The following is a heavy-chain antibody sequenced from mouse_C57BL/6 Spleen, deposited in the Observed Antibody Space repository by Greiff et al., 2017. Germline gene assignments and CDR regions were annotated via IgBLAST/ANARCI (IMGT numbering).Heavy chain of an antibody. CDR2: IVPNSGGT. D-gene: IGHD2-5*01. J-gene: IGHJ1*03. CDR1: GYTFTSYW. CDR3: ARTYYSNYLYWYCDV. Sequence: VQLQQPGAELVKPGASVKLSCKASGYTFTSYWMHWVKQRPGRGLEWIGRIVPNSGGTKYNEKFKSKATLTVDKPSRTAYMQLSSLTSEDSAVYYCARTYYSNYLYWYCDVWGTGTTVTVSS. V-gene: IGHV1-72*01.